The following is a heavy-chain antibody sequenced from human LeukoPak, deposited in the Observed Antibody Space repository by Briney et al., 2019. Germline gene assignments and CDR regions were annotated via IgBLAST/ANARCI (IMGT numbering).Heavy chain of an antibody. Sequence: GGSLRLSCAASEFAFSTYNMNWVRQAPGKGLEWVSYISTGSSTTYYADSVKGRFTISRDNVENSLYLQMNSLRDEDTAVYYCARDRRRDGYCLDYWGQGTLVTVSS. CDR1: EFAFSTYN. D-gene: IGHD5-24*01. CDR3: ARDRRRDGYCLDY. J-gene: IGHJ4*02. V-gene: IGHV3-48*02. CDR2: ISTGSSTT.